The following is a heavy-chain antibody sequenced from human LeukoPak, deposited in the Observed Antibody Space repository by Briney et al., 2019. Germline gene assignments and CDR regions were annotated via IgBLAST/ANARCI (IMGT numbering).Heavy chain of an antibody. Sequence: PSETLSLTCAVYGGSFSGYYWSWIRQPPGKGLEWIGEINHSGSTNYNPSLKSRVTISVDTSKNQLSLKLSSVTAADTAVYYCARGRRGYSYGYSDYWGQGTLVTVSS. D-gene: IGHD5-18*01. CDR1: GGSFSGYY. CDR2: INHSGST. CDR3: ARGRRGYSYGYSDY. V-gene: IGHV4-34*01. J-gene: IGHJ4*02.